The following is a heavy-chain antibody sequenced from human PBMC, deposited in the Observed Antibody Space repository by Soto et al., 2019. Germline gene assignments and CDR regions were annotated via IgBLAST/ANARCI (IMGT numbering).Heavy chain of an antibody. V-gene: IGHV3-74*01. CDR2: ASPDGTST. J-gene: IGHJ5*02. Sequence: GGSLRLSCAASGFTFSRYWMHWVRQAPGKGLEWVSRASPDGTSTSYADSVKGRFTISRDNAKNTLFMQMNSLRAEDTAVYYCTRHGSGDYFLFGPWGQGTLVTVS. D-gene: IGHD3-10*01. CDR3: TRHGSGDYFLFGP. CDR1: GFTFSRYW.